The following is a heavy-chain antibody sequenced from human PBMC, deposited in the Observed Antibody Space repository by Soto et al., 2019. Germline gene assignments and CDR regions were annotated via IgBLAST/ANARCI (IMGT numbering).Heavy chain of an antibody. CDR2: IYYSGST. CDR3: ARESKWLVPPPTVYGMDV. CDR1: GGSVSSGSYY. Sequence: QVQLQESGPGLVKPSETLSLTCTVSGGSVSSGSYYWSWIRQPPGKGLEWIGYIYYSGSTNYNPSLKSRVTISVDTSKNPCSLKLSSVTAADTAVYYCARESKWLVPPPTVYGMDVWGQGTTVTVSS. V-gene: IGHV4-61*01. J-gene: IGHJ6*02. D-gene: IGHD6-19*01.